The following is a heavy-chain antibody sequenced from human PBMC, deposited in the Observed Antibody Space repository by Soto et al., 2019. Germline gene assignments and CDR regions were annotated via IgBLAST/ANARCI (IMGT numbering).Heavy chain of an antibody. J-gene: IGHJ4*02. D-gene: IGHD5-18*01. CDR2: ISYVGSKT. CDR1: GFTFSRYG. V-gene: IGHV3-30*18. CDR3: AKVRLRDYSLGYVFDS. Sequence: QSGGSLRLSCAASGFTFSRYGMHWVRQAPGKGLEWVALISYVGSKTYYADSVKGRFTISRDNSKNTLYLQMSSLRVEDTAVYYCAKVRLRDYSLGYVFDSWGQGTLVTVSS.